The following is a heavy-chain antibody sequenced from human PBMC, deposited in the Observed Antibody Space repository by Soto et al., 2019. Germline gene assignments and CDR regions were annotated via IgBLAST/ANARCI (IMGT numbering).Heavy chain of an antibody. CDR3: ARVRNYYDSSGQGAFDI. V-gene: IGHV1-18*01. CDR1: GYTFTSYG. CDR2: ISAYNGNT. D-gene: IGHD3-22*01. J-gene: IGHJ3*02. Sequence: GASVKVSCKASGYTFTSYGISWVRQAPGQGLEWMGWISAYNGNTNYAQKLQGRVTMTTDTSTSTAYMELRSLRSDDTAVYYCARVRNYYDSSGQGAFDIWGQGTMVTVS.